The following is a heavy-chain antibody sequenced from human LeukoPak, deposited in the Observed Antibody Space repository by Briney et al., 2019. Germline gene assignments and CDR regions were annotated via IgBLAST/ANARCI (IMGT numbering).Heavy chain of an antibody. CDR3: ARVYHGSSYDYWYFDL. V-gene: IGHV4-59*01. Sequence: SETLSLTCTIYGGSFSGYYWSWIRQPPGKGLEWIGYKDYSGSTNYNRSLKSRVTISVDTSKNQFSLKLSSVTAADTAVYYCARVYHGSSYDYWYFDLWGRGTLVTVSS. D-gene: IGHD6-13*01. CDR1: GGSFSGYY. J-gene: IGHJ2*01. CDR2: KDYSGST.